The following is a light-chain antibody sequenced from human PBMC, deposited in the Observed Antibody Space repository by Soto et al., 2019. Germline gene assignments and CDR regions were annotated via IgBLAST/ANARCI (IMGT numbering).Light chain of an antibody. CDR2: KDS. V-gene: IGLV3-27*01. CDR3: YSAADNNLGV. J-gene: IGLJ3*02. Sequence: SYELTQPSSVSVSPGQTTRITCSGDVLAKKYARWFRQKPGQAPVLVIYKDSERPSGIPERFSGSSSGTTVTLTISGAQVEDEADYYCYSAADNNLGVFGGGTKLTV. CDR1: VLAKKY.